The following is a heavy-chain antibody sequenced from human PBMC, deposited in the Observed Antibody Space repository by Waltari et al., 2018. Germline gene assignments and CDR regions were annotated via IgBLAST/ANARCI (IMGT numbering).Heavy chain of an antibody. CDR1: GGSLSSHY. J-gene: IGHJ2*01. V-gene: IGHV4-59*11. CDR2: IYYSGST. Sequence: QVQLQESGPGLVKPSETLSLTCKASGGSLSSHYWTWSRQPPGKGLQWIGYIYYSGSTNYNPSLKSRVTISVDTSKNQFSRKLSSVTAADTAVYYCARDRVGDPQGFNWYFDLWGRGTLVTVSS. CDR3: ARDRVGDPQGFNWYFDL. D-gene: IGHD2-21*02.